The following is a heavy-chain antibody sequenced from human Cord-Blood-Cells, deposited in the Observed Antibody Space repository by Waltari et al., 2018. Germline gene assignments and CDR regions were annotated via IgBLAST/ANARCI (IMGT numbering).Heavy chain of an antibody. CDR3: AEIVGYCSSTSCYDFDY. Sequence: QVQLVESGGGVVQPGRSLRLSCAASGFTFSSYAMHWVRQAPGKGLEWVAVISYEGSNKYYADSLKGRFTISRDNSKNTLYLQMNSLRAEDTAVYYCAEIVGYCSSTSCYDFDYWGQGTLVTVSS. J-gene: IGHJ4*02. CDR2: ISYEGSNK. V-gene: IGHV3-30-3*01. CDR1: GFTFSSYA. D-gene: IGHD2-2*01.